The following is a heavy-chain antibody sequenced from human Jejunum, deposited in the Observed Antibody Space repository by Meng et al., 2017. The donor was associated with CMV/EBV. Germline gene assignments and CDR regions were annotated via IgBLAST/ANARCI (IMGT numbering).Heavy chain of an antibody. CDR1: GFTVSNGY. CDR3: ARTNLHTHMDV. Sequence: SCAASGFTVSNGYVSWVRQAPGKGLEWVSVIYSTGGTYYADSVRGRLAISRDNSKNTVFLQMSSLRAEDTAVYYCARTNLHTHMDVWGQGTTVTVSS. CDR2: IYSTGGT. J-gene: IGHJ6*02. D-gene: IGHD2-2*02. V-gene: IGHV3-53*01.